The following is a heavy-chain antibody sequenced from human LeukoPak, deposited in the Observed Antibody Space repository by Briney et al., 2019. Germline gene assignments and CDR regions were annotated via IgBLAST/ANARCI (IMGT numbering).Heavy chain of an antibody. D-gene: IGHD6-19*01. Sequence: PGGSLRLSCAASGFTFSSYGMHWVRQAPGKGLEWLAFIRYDGSDKSYPDSVKGRFTISRDNSKNTLYLQMSSLRPEDSAVYYCTTDLRLGDYWGQGTLVTVSS. J-gene: IGHJ4*02. V-gene: IGHV3-30*02. CDR3: TTDLRLGDY. CDR1: GFTFSSYG. CDR2: IRYDGSDK.